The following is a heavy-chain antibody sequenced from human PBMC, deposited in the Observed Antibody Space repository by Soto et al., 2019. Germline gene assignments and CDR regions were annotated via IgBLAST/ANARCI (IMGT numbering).Heavy chain of an antibody. J-gene: IGHJ4*02. V-gene: IGHV1-46*01. CDR3: ARDYSSSWYGITYYFDY. Sequence: ASVKVSCKASGYTFTSYYMHWVRQAPGQGLEWMGIINPSGGSTSYAQKFQGRVTMTRDTSTSTVYMELSSLRSEDTAVYYCARDYSSSWYGITYYFDYWGQGTLVTVYS. D-gene: IGHD6-13*01. CDR1: GYTFTSYY. CDR2: INPSGGST.